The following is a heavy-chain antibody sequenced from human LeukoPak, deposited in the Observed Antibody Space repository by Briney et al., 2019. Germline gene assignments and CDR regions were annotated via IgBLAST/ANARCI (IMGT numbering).Heavy chain of an antibody. CDR3: ARDHRSGLIVGTNAFDI. Sequence: PGRSLRLSCAASGFTFSSYAMHWVRQAPGKGLEWVAVISYDGSNKYYADSVKGRFTISRDNSKNTLYLQMNSPRAEDTAVYYCARDHRSGLIVGTNAFDIWGQGTMVTVSS. CDR2: ISYDGSNK. CDR1: GFTFSSYA. J-gene: IGHJ3*02. D-gene: IGHD3-22*01. V-gene: IGHV3-30*04.